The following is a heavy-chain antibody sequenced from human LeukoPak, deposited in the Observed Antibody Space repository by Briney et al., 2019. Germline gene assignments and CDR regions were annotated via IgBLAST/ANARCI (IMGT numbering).Heavy chain of an antibody. D-gene: IGHD2-2*01. CDR2: ISAYNGNT. J-gene: IGHJ4*02. Sequence: ASVKVSCKASGYTFTSYGISWVRQAPGQGLEWMGWISAYNGNTNYAQKPQGRVTMTTDTSTSTAYMELRSLRSDDTAVYYCARDLRYCSSTSCYVPARYWGQGTLVTVSS. CDR3: ARDLRYCSSTSCYVPARY. V-gene: IGHV1-18*01. CDR1: GYTFTSYG.